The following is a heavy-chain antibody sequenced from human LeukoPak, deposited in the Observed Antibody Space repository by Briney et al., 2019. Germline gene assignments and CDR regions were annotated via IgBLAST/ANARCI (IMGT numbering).Heavy chain of an antibody. J-gene: IGHJ4*02. Sequence: ASVKVSCKASGYTFTSYAMHWVRQAPGQRLEWMGWINAGNGNTKYSQKFQGRVTITRDTSASTAYMELSSLRSEDTAVYYCARGGLVDYDILTGYYSFLYYWGQGTLVTVSS. D-gene: IGHD3-9*01. CDR2: INAGNGNT. CDR3: ARGGLVDYDILTGYYSFLYY. V-gene: IGHV1-3*01. CDR1: GYTFTSYA.